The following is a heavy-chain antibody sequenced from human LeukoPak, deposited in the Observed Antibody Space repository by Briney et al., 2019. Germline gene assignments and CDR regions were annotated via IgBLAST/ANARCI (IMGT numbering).Heavy chain of an antibody. CDR2: ITNGGSTI. D-gene: IGHD3-10*01. CDR1: GFTFSDYN. J-gene: IGHJ6*03. Sequence: GGSLRLSCAASGFTFSDYNMNWVRQAPGKGLEWVSYITNGGSTIHHADSVRGRFTISRDNAKNSLYLQMSSLRAEDTAVYYCASFTVVGSYYYYMGVWGNGTTVTVSS. V-gene: IGHV3-11*04. CDR3: ASFTVVGSYYYYMGV.